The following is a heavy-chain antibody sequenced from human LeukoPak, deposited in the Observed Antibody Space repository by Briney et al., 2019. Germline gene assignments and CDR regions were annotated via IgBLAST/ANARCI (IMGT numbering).Heavy chain of an antibody. CDR1: GYSFTSYW. Sequence: GESLKISCKGSGYSFTSYWISWVRQVPGKGREWMGRIDPSDSYTNYSPSSQGHITISADKSISTAYLQWRRLKASKTAMYYCATQILGVKKNWGRGTLVTVSS. J-gene: IGHJ4*02. CDR2: IDPSDSYT. D-gene: IGHD3-10*01. CDR3: ATQILGVKKN. V-gene: IGHV5-10-1*01.